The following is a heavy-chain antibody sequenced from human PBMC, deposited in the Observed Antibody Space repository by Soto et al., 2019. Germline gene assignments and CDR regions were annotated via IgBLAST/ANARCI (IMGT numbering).Heavy chain of an antibody. D-gene: IGHD5-18*01. J-gene: IGHJ6*03. CDR1: GFTFSSYS. CDR3: ARTRLSMGTAMVIDYYYYYMDV. CDR2: ISSSSSTI. Sequence: GGSLRLSCAASGFTFSSYSMNWVRQAPGKGLEWVSYISSSSSTIYYADSVKGRFTISRDNAKNSLYLQMNSLRAEDTAVYYCARTRLSMGTAMVIDYYYYYMDVWGKGTTVTVSS. V-gene: IGHV3-48*01.